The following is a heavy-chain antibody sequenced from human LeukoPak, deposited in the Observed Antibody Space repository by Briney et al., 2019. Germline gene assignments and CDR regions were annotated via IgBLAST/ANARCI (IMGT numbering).Heavy chain of an antibody. CDR2: IYYSGST. CDR1: GGSFSGYY. V-gene: IGHV4-34*01. J-gene: IGHJ5*02. Sequence: ASETLSLTCAVYGGSFSGYYWSWIRQPPGKGLEWIGSIYYSGSTYYNPSLKSRVTISVDTSKNQFSLKLSSVTAADTAVYYCATAGYYDSSGYWHNWFDPWGQGTLVTVSS. D-gene: IGHD3-22*01. CDR3: ATAGYYDSSGYWHNWFDP.